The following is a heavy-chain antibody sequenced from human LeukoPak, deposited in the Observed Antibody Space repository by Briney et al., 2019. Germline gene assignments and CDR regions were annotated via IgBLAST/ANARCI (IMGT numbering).Heavy chain of an antibody. D-gene: IGHD6-13*01. V-gene: IGHV3-11*03. J-gene: IGHJ4*02. CDR2: ISSSSSYT. Sequence: GGSLRLSCVVSGLPFSDYYMNWIRQAPGKGLEWISYISSSSSYTDYADSVKGRFTISRDNTKNILYLQMNRLRVEDTAVYYCAAGTAADYWGLGTLVAVSS. CDR3: AAGTAADY. CDR1: GLPFSDYY.